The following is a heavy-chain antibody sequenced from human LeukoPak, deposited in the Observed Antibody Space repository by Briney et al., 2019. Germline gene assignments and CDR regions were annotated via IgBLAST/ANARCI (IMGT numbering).Heavy chain of an antibody. D-gene: IGHD5-24*01. V-gene: IGHV4-38-2*02. J-gene: IGHJ5*02. CDR2: IYYTGSA. Sequence: SETLSLTCTVSAYSISSAYYWGWIRQPPGKGLEWIGNIYYTGSAYYNPSLKSRLTISVDTSKNQFSLKLSSVTAADTAVYYCAREALEVNWFDPWGQGTLVTVSS. CDR3: AREALEVNWFDP. CDR1: AYSISSAYY.